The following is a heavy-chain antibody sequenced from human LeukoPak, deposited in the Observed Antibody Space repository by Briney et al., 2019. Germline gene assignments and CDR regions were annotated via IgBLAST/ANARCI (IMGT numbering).Heavy chain of an antibody. CDR2: ISSSSSYI. CDR1: GFIFSSYN. Sequence: GGSLRFSCAASGFIFSSYNMNWVRQAPGKGLEWVSSISSSSSYIYYADSVKGRFTISRDNAKNSLYLQMNSLRAEDTAVYYCGNHDYSDYYGGQGTLVTVSA. J-gene: IGHJ4*02. CDR3: GNHDYSDYY. D-gene: IGHD4-11*01. V-gene: IGHV3-21*01.